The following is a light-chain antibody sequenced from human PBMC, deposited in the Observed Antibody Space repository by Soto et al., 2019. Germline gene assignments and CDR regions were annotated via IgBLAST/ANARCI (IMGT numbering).Light chain of an antibody. Sequence: EVVLTQSPATLSLSPGEGAALSCRASQSVRDFLAWYQQKPGQAPRLLIYGASTRATGIPARFSGSGSGTEFTLTISSLQSEDFAVYYCQQYNNWPPITFGQGTRLEIK. CDR2: GAS. J-gene: IGKJ5*01. CDR3: QQYNNWPPIT. V-gene: IGKV3-15*01. CDR1: QSVRDF.